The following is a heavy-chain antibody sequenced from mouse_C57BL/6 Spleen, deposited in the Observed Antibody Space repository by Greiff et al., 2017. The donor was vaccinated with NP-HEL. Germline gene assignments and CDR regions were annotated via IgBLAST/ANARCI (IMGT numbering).Heavy chain of an antibody. J-gene: IGHJ3*01. V-gene: IGHV1-26*01. Sequence: EVQLQQSGPELVKPGASVKISCKASGYTFTDYYMNWVKQSHGKSLEWIGDINPNNGGTSYNQKFKGTATLTVDKSSSTAYLELRSLTSEDSAVYYWAREDGCTWFAYWGQGTRVTVSA. CDR1: GYTFTDYY. CDR3: AREDGCTWFAY. CDR2: INPNNGGT. D-gene: IGHD2-3*01.